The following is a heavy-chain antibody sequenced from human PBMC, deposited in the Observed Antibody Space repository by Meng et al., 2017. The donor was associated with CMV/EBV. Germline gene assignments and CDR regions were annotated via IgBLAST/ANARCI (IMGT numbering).Heavy chain of an antibody. Sequence: AAAGFNFSSDSRNWVRQAPGKGLEWVSSISSSSSYIYYADSVKGRFTISRDNAKNSLYLQMNSLRAEDTAVYYCARDLWFGESPPDYWGQGTLVTVSS. D-gene: IGHD3-10*01. CDR1: GFNFSSDS. J-gene: IGHJ4*02. V-gene: IGHV3-21*01. CDR2: ISSSSSYI. CDR3: ARDLWFGESPPDY.